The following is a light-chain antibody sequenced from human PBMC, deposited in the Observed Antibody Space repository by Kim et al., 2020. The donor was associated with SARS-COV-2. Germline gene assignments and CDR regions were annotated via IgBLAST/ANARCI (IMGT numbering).Light chain of an antibody. CDR2: EDN. J-gene: IGLJ3*02. Sequence: GKPVTIACTRSRGSIASNYVQWYRQRPGSSPTTVIYEDNQRPSGVPDRFSGSVDSSSNSASLTISGLKTEDEADYYCQSYDSSTLVFGGGTQLTVL. CDR1: RGSIASNY. V-gene: IGLV6-57*01. CDR3: QSYDSSTLV.